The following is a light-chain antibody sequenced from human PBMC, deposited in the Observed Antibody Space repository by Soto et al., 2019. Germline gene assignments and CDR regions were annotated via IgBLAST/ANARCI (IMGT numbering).Light chain of an antibody. CDR1: QSVRSF. J-gene: IGKJ2*01. CDR2: DAS. V-gene: IGKV3-11*01. CDR3: QERSSWYT. Sequence: EIVLTQSPATLSLSPGERATLSCRASQSVRSFLAWYQQKPGQAPRLLIYDASNRATGIPARFSGSGSGTDFTLTISSLEPEDSAVYYCQERSSWYTFGQGTKLEIK.